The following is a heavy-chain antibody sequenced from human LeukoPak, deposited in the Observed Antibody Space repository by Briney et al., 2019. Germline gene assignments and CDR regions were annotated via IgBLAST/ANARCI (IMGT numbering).Heavy chain of an antibody. CDR3: ATDRRWELRLGFDP. CDR2: ISAYNGNT. Sequence: ASVKVSCKASGYTFTSYGISWVRQAPGQGLEWMGWISAYNGNTNYAQKFQGRVTMTEDTSTDTAYMELSSLRSEDTAVYYCATDRRWELRLGFDPWGQGTLVTVSS. J-gene: IGHJ5*02. D-gene: IGHD1-26*01. CDR1: GYTFTSYG. V-gene: IGHV1-18*01.